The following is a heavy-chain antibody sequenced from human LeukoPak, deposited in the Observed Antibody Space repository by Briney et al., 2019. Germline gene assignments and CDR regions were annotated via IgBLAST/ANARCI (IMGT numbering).Heavy chain of an antibody. Sequence: SETLSLTCSVPSDSINYYYWNWIRQPPGKELEWIAYTHYTGNTKSNPSLKSRVTTSVDTSKSQFSLKLSSVTAADTAVYFCARWYCSTATGTIACYYLDSWGQGTLVTVSS. V-gene: IGHV4-59*08. J-gene: IGHJ4*02. CDR3: ARWYCSTATGTIACYYLDS. D-gene: IGHD2-2*01. CDR1: SDSINYYY. CDR2: THYTGNT.